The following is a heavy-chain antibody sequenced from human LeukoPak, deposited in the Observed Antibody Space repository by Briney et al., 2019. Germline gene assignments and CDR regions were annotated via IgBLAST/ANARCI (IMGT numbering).Heavy chain of an antibody. CDR2: ISSSSSTI. CDR1: GFTFSSYS. Sequence: SGGSLRLSFAASGFTFSSYSMNWVRQAPGKGLEWVSYISSSSSTIYYADSVKGRFTISRDNAKNSLYLQMNSLRAEDTAVYYCARVVERSGSYYAFDIWGQGTMVTVSS. J-gene: IGHJ3*02. D-gene: IGHD1-26*01. CDR3: ARVVERSGSYYAFDI. V-gene: IGHV3-48*04.